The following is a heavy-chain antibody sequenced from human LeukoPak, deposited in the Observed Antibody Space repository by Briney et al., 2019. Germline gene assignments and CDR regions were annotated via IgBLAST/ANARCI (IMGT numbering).Heavy chain of an antibody. J-gene: IGHJ4*02. CDR1: GGSFSGYY. CDR2: INHSGST. D-gene: IGHD3-22*01. V-gene: IGHV4-34*01. Sequence: SETLSLTCAVYGGSFSGYYWGWIRQPPGKGLEWIGEINHSGSTNYNPSLKSRVTISVDTSKNQFSLKLSSVTAADTAVYYCARGEEYHDSSGYHLDYWGQGTLVTVSS. CDR3: ARGEEYHDSSGYHLDY.